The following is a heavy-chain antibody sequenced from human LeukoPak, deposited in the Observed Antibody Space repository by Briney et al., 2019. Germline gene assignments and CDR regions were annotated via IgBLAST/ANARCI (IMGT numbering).Heavy chain of an antibody. V-gene: IGHV4-30-4*08. Sequence: PSETLSLTCTVSGGSISSGDYYWSWIRQPPGKGLEWIGYIYYSGSTYYNPSLKSRVTISVDTSKNQFSLKLSSVTAADTAVYYCARDPGPVPAATNYYYYYYMDVWGKGTTVTVSS. D-gene: IGHD2-2*01. CDR2: IYYSGST. CDR3: ARDPGPVPAATNYYYYYYMDV. J-gene: IGHJ6*03. CDR1: GGSISSGDYY.